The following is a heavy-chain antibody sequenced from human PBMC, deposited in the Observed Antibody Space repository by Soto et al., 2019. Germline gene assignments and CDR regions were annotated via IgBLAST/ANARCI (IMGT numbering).Heavy chain of an antibody. CDR3: ARDPLVFHETYYFDY. Sequence: GGSLRLSCAASGFTFSSYAMSWVRQAPGKGLEWVSAISGSGGSTYYADSVKGRFTISRDNSKNTLYLQMNSLRAEDTAVYYCARDPLVFHETYYFDYWGQGTLVTVSS. V-gene: IGHV3-23*01. D-gene: IGHD2-8*02. CDR2: ISGSGGST. J-gene: IGHJ4*02. CDR1: GFTFSSYA.